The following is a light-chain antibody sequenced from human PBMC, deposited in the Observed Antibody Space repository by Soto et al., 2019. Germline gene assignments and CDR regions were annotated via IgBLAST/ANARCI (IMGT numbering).Light chain of an antibody. CDR3: QQSYSAYT. Sequence: DIQMTQTPSSLSASVGDRVTFTCRASQFISNYLNWYQQKPGKAPKLLIYAASHLRSGVPSRFSGSASGTDFTLTISRLQPDDFATYYCQQSYSAYTFGQGTKVDIK. V-gene: IGKV1-39*01. CDR2: AAS. CDR1: QFISNY. J-gene: IGKJ2*01.